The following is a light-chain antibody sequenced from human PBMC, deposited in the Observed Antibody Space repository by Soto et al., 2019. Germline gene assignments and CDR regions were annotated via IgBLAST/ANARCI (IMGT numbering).Light chain of an antibody. Sequence: EIVLTQSPATLSVSPGETATLSCRASQSVSSSLAWYQQTPGRAPRLLIYGASTRATGIPTRFSGSGSGTEFPPTISSLQSEDFAVYYCQQYNNWPPHTFGGGTKVDIK. CDR2: GAS. J-gene: IGKJ4*01. CDR1: QSVSSS. V-gene: IGKV3-15*01. CDR3: QQYNNWPPHT.